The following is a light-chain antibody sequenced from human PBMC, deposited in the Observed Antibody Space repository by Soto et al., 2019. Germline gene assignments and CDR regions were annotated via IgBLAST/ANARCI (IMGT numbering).Light chain of an antibody. CDR3: SSYKSSSNVV. CDR1: SSDVGGYNY. J-gene: IGLJ2*01. V-gene: IGLV2-14*01. Sequence: QSALTQPASVSGSPGQSITISCTGSSSDVGGYNYVSWYQQHPGKAPKLMIYEVSNRPSGVSNRFSGSKSGNTASLTISGLQAADEADYYCSSYKSSSNVVFGGGTKVTVL. CDR2: EVS.